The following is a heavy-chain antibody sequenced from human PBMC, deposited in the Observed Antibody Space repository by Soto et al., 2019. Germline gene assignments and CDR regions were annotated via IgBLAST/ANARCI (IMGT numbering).Heavy chain of an antibody. D-gene: IGHD6-19*01. CDR3: ARVRSGWNSDY. J-gene: IGHJ4*02. V-gene: IGHV1-2*02. CDR2: INPNSGGT. Sequence: ASVKVSCKASGYTCTGYYMHWVRQAPGQGLEWMGWINPNSGGTNCSQKFEGRVTMTRDTSIRTAYVELSRLRSDDTAVYYYARVRSGWNSDYWGQGTLVTVSS. CDR1: GYTCTGYY.